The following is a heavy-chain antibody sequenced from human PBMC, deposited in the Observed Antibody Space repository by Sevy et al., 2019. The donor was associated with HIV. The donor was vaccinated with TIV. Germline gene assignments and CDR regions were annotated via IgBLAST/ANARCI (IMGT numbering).Heavy chain of an antibody. CDR2: IKADGSET. D-gene: IGHD2-21*01. V-gene: IGHV3-7*01. J-gene: IGHJ4*02. Sequence: GESLKISCAASGFTFGTYWMNWVRQAPGKGLEWVANIKADGSETYYVDSVKGRFTISRDNVWNSLYLQMNSLRVEDTAVYYCARDGVNDYWGQGTKVTVSS. CDR1: GFTFGTYW. CDR3: ARDGVNDY.